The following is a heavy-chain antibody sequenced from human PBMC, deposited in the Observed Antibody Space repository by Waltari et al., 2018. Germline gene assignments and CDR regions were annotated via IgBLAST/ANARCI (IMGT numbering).Heavy chain of an antibody. V-gene: IGHV4-30-2*01. CDR2: IYHSGGT. CDR3: AGGDDILTGYYNWFDP. J-gene: IGHJ5*02. D-gene: IGHD3-9*01. Sequence: QLQLQESGSGLVKPSQTLSLTCAVSGGSISSGGYSWSWIRQPPGKGLEWLGYIYHSGGTYYNPSLKSRVTISVDRSKNQYSLKLSSVTAADTAVYYCAGGDDILTGYYNWFDPWGQGTLVTVSS. CDR1: GGSISSGGYS.